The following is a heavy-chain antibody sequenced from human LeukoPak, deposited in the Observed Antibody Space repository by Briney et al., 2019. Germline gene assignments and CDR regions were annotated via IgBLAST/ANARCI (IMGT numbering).Heavy chain of an antibody. CDR2: IYSGGST. CDR1: GFXVSSNY. CDR3: ARDRYDYDWGHYRPHDAYDI. Sequence: GGSLRLSCAASGFXVSSNYMSWVRQAPGKGLEWVSVIYSGGSTFYADSVKGRFTISRDNSKNTLYLQMNSLRAEDTAVYYCARDRYDYDWGHYRPHDAYDIWGQGTKVTVPS. J-gene: IGHJ3*02. D-gene: IGHD3-16*02. V-gene: IGHV3-66*01.